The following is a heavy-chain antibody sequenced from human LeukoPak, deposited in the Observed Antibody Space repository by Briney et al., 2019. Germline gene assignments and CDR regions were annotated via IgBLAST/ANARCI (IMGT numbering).Heavy chain of an antibody. Sequence: PGGSLRLSCTASGFTFGDYAMSWFRQAPGKGLEWVGFIRSKAYGGTTEYAASVKGRFTISRDDSKSIAYLQMNSLKTEDTAAYYCTRVGCGGDCYRKIYYFDYWGQGTLVTVSS. CDR2: IRSKAYGGTT. D-gene: IGHD2-21*02. V-gene: IGHV3-49*03. J-gene: IGHJ4*02. CDR3: TRVGCGGDCYRKIYYFDY. CDR1: GFTFGDYA.